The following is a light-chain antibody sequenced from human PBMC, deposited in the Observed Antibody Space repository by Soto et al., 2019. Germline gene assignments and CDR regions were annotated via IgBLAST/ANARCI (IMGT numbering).Light chain of an antibody. CDR2: EVS. Sequence: QSALTQPASVSGSPGQSITISCTGTSSDVGGYNYVSWYQQHPGKAPKLMIYEVSNRPSGVSNRFSGSKSGNTASLTISGLQAEDEDDYYCSSYTSSSTHYVFGTGTKLTVL. V-gene: IGLV2-14*01. CDR1: SSDVGGYNY. J-gene: IGLJ1*01. CDR3: SSYTSSSTHYV.